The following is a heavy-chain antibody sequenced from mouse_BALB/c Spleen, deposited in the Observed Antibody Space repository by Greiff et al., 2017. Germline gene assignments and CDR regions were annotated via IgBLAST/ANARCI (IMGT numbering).Heavy chain of an antibody. D-gene: IGHD2-4*01. CDR2: IDPANGNT. Sequence: VQLKQSGAELVKPGASVKLSCTASGFNIKDTYMHWVKQRPEQGLEWIGRIDPANGNTKYDPKFQGKATITADTSSNTAYLQLSSLTSEDTAVYYCAREDDYPWFAYWGQGTLVTVSA. J-gene: IGHJ3*01. CDR3: AREDDYPWFAY. CDR1: GFNIKDTY. V-gene: IGHV14-3*02.